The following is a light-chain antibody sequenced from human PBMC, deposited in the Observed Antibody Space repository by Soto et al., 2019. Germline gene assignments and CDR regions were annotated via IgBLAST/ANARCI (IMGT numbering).Light chain of an antibody. CDR1: SSDIGTYNL. Sequence: QSALTQPASVSGSPGQSITISCTGTSSDIGTYNLVSWYQHYPGKAPKLMIYEGIKRPSGVSNRFSGSKSGNTASLTISGLQAEDEADYYCNSYTSSSTLAFGGGTKLTVL. CDR3: NSYTSSSTLA. V-gene: IGLV2-14*02. J-gene: IGLJ2*01. CDR2: EGI.